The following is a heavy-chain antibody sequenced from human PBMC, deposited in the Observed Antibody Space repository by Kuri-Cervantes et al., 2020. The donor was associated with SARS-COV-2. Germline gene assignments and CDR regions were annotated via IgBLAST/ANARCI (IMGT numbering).Heavy chain of an antibody. CDR3: ARELDCSSTSCSSTKISPAAFDI. D-gene: IGHD2-2*01. Sequence: ASVKVSCKASGYTFTSYGISWVRQAPGQGLEWMGWSSAYNGNTDYAQKLQGRVTMTTDTSTSTAYMELRSLRSDDTAVYYCARELDCSSTSCSSTKISPAAFDIWGQGTMVTGSS. CDR1: GYTFTSYG. V-gene: IGHV1-18*04. J-gene: IGHJ3*02. CDR2: SSAYNGNT.